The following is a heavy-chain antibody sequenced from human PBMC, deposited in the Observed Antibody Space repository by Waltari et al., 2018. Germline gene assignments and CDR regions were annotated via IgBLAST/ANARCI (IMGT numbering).Heavy chain of an antibody. Sequence: QVQLQESGPGLVKPSEPLSLTCSVSGGSVTRGSPYWRWIRQPPGKGLEWIGFIYYSGSTNYNPSLKSRVTISVDMSKNQFSLKLTSVTAADTALYYCARITVTTPKYYFDFWGQGTLVTVSS. CDR3: ARITVTTPKYYFDF. CDR2: IYYSGST. V-gene: IGHV4-61*01. D-gene: IGHD4-17*01. J-gene: IGHJ4*02. CDR1: GGSVTRGSPY.